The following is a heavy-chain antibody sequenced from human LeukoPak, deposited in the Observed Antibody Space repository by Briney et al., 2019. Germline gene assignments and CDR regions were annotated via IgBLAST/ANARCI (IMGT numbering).Heavy chain of an antibody. CDR2: INHSGST. CDR3: ARGANRNYFDY. Sequence: SETLSLTCAVYGGSFSGYYWSWIRQPPGKGLEWIGEINHSGSTNYNPSLKSRVTISVDTSKNQFSLKLSSVTAADTAVYCCARGANRNYFDYWGQGTLVTVSS. V-gene: IGHV4-34*01. J-gene: IGHJ4*02. D-gene: IGHD2-8*01. CDR1: GGSFSGYY.